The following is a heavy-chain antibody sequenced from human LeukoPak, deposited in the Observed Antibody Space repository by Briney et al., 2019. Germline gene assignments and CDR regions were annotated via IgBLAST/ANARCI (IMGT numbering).Heavy chain of an antibody. V-gene: IGHV4-61*01. CDR1: GGSVSSGSYY. Sequence: PSETLSLTCIVSGGSVSSGSYYWSWIRQPPGKGLEWIGYIYHSGTTYYNPSLQSRVTMSVDTSKNQFSLKLSSVTAVDTAVYYCARKENVYYYFDYWGQGTLVTVSS. J-gene: IGHJ4*02. CDR2: IYHSGTT. CDR3: ARKENVYYYFDY. D-gene: IGHD3-10*01.